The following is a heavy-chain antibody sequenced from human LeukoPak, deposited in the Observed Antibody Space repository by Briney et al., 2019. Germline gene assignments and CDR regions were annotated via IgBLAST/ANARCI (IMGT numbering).Heavy chain of an antibody. D-gene: IGHD3-10*01. CDR1: GGSFSGYY. J-gene: IGHJ4*02. CDR3: ARGPRYYGSGSYTPYFDY. Sequence: SETLSLTCAVYGGSFSGYYWSWLRQPPGKGLEWIGEINHSGSTNYNPSLKSRVTISVDTSKNQFSLKLSSVTAADTAVYYCARGPRYYGSGSYTPYFDYWGQGTLVTVSS. V-gene: IGHV4-34*01. CDR2: INHSGST.